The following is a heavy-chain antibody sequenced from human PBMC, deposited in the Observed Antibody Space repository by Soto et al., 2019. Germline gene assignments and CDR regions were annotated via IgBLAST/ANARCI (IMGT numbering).Heavy chain of an antibody. CDR1: GFTFTSSA. J-gene: IGHJ6*03. Sequence: ASVKVSCKASGFTFTSSAMQWVRQARGQRLEWIGWIVVGSGNTNYAQKFQERVTITRDMSTSTAYMELSSLRSEDTAVYYCAAQYSSRWNNYYYYYMDVWGKGTTVTVSS. D-gene: IGHD6-13*01. CDR2: IVVGSGNT. V-gene: IGHV1-58*02. CDR3: AAQYSSRWNNYYYYYMDV.